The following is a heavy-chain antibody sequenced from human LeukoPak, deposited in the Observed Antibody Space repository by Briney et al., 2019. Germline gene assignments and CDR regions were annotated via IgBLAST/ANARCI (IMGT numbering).Heavy chain of an antibody. Sequence: SETLSLTCTVSGGSISSYYWSWIRQPPGKGLEWIGYIYYSGSTNYNPSLKSRVTISVDTSKNQFSLKLSSVTAADTAVYYCAREGAYMGIDYWGQGTLVTVSS. D-gene: IGHD7-27*01. CDR2: IYYSGST. CDR1: GGSISSYY. J-gene: IGHJ4*02. CDR3: AREGAYMGIDY. V-gene: IGHV4-59*01.